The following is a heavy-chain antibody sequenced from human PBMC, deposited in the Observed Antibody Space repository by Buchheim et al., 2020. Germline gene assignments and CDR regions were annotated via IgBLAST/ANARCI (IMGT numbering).Heavy chain of an antibody. CDR1: GDSLRSYY. J-gene: IGHJ4*02. CDR2: IYNSDGT. V-gene: IGHV4-59*01. D-gene: IGHD3-22*01. Sequence: QVQLQESGPGLVKPSETLSLTCTVSGDSLRSYYWSWIRHPPGKGLEWIGYIYNSDGTNYNPSLRSPVTISVDTSKHQFSLKLNSGTAADAAVYYCARGGANFYDSSGFGYWGQGTL. CDR3: ARGGANFYDSSGFGY.